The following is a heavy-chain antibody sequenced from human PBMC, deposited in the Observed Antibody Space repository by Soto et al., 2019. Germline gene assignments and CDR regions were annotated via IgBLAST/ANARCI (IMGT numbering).Heavy chain of an antibody. CDR1: GFSFSSYS. V-gene: IGHV3-48*02. D-gene: IGHD3-22*01. Sequence: EVQLVESGGGLVQPGGSLRLSCAASGFSFSSYSMNWVRQAPGKGLEWVSYISSSSSTIYYADSVKGRFTISRDNAKNSLYLQMNSLRDQDTAVYYCASEGPTIVPALYFDYWGQGTLVTVSS. J-gene: IGHJ4*02. CDR3: ASEGPTIVPALYFDY. CDR2: ISSSSSTI.